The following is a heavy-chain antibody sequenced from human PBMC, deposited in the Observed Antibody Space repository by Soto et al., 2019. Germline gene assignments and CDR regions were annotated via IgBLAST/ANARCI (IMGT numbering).Heavy chain of an antibody. Sequence: QDRLVQSGVEEKKPGASVRVSCKASGYSFTNYGITWVRQAPGQGFEWMGWISAYNGNTNYAQKFQGRVTLTTDASTTTAYLELSSLRSDDTAVYYCARDRGVAPPVAGNTHYYYYMDVWGKGTTVTVSS. CDR2: ISAYNGNT. D-gene: IGHD6-19*01. CDR3: ARDRGVAPPVAGNTHYYYYMDV. J-gene: IGHJ6*03. CDR1: GYSFTNYG. V-gene: IGHV1-18*01.